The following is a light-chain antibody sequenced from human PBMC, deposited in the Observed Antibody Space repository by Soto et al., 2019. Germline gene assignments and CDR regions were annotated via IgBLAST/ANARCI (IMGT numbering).Light chain of an antibody. CDR3: QHYGGSFT. V-gene: IGKV3-20*01. Sequence: EIVLTQSPGTLSLSPGERATLSCRASESVSSVYLAWYQHKPGQAPRLLIFGASSRATAIPDRFSGSGSGTDFTLTISRLEPEAFAVYYCQHYGGSFTFGQGTRLEIK. J-gene: IGKJ5*01. CDR2: GAS. CDR1: ESVSSVY.